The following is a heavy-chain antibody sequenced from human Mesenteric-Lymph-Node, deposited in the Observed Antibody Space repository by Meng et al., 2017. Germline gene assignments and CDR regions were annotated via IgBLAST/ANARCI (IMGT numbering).Heavy chain of an antibody. CDR2: IIPIFDTA. CDR3: ARDYGDYDRRFDY. CDR1: AGTFSSYA. Sequence: GQLVHSVAGGRMPGASWKVSCKASAGTFSSYAISWLRQAPGQGLEWMGGIIPIFDTANYAQKFQCRVTITADESTSTAYMELSSLRSEDTAVYYCARDYGDYDRRFDYWGQGTLVTVSS. J-gene: IGHJ4*02. D-gene: IGHD4-17*01. V-gene: IGHV1-69*01.